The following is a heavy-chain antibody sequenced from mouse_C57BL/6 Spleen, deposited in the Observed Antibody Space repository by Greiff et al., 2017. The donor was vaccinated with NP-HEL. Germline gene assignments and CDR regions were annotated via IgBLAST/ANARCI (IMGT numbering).Heavy chain of an antibody. D-gene: IGHD1-3*01. Sequence: EVQLVESGGGLVKPGGSLKLSCAASGFTFSSYAMSWVRQTPEKRLEWVATISDGGSYTYYPDNVKGRFTISRDNAKNNLYLQMSHLKSEDTAMYYCARDRLSAMDYWGQGTSVTVSS. J-gene: IGHJ4*01. CDR1: GFTFSSYA. CDR2: ISDGGSYT. CDR3: ARDRLSAMDY. V-gene: IGHV5-4*01.